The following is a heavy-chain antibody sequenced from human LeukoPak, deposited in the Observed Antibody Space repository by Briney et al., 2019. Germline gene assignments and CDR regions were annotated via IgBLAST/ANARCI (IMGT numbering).Heavy chain of an antibody. V-gene: IGHV3-64D*06. CDR3: VKDNAPGSSYGYSDY. Sequence: PAGTLTLSCSASGFSFSSYAMYWVRHAPPKGLEYVSAISSNGGSTYYAVSVKGRFTISRDNSKNTLSLQMSSLTAEDTAVYYCVKDNAPGSSYGYSDYWGQGTLVTVSS. CDR1: GFSFSSYA. J-gene: IGHJ4*02. CDR2: ISSNGGST. D-gene: IGHD5-18*01.